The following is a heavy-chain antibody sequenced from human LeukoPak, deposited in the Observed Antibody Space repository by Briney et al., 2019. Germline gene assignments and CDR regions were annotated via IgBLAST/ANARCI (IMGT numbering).Heavy chain of an antibody. CDR1: GGSFSGYY. V-gene: IGHV4-34*01. CDR3: ARIPRWFGELSFYFDY. CDR2: INHSGST. Sequence: SETLSLTCAVYGGSFSGYYWSWIRQPPGKGLEWIGEINHSGSTNYNPSLKSRVTISVDTSKNQFSLKLSSVTAADTAVYYCARIPRWFGELSFYFDYWGQGTLVTVSS. J-gene: IGHJ4*02. D-gene: IGHD3-10*01.